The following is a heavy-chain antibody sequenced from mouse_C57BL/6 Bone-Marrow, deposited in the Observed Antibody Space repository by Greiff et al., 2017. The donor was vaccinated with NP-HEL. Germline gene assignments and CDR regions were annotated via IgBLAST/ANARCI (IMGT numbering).Heavy chain of an antibody. CDR2: IDPEDGET. D-gene: IGHD1-1*01. CDR1: GFNIKDYY. Sequence: LQQSGAELVKPGASVKLSCTASGFNIKDYYMHWVKQRTEQGLEWIGRIDPEDGETKYAPKFQGKATITAETSSNTAYLQLSSLTSEDTAVYYCARELGITTVVPPGDYWGQGTTLTVSS. CDR3: ARELGITTVVPPGDY. J-gene: IGHJ2*01. V-gene: IGHV14-2*01.